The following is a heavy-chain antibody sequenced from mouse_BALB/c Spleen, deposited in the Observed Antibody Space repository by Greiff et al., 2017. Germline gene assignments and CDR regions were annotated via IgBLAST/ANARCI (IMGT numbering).Heavy chain of an antibody. CDR1: GYTFTSYW. V-gene: IGHV1-87*01. CDR2: IYPGDGDT. J-gene: IGHJ4*01. CDR3: AIEGNAMDY. Sequence: QVQLQQSGAELARPGASVKLSCKASGYTFTSYWMQWVKQRPGQGLEWIGAIYPGDGDTRYTQKFKGKATLTADKSSSTAYMQLSSLASEDSAVYYCAIEGNAMDYWGQGTSVTVSS.